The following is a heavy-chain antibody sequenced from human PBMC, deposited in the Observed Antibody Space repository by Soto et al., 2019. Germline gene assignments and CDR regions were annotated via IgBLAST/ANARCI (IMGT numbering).Heavy chain of an antibody. CDR1: GGSFRGYF. J-gene: IGHJ4*02. V-gene: IGHV4-34*01. CDR3: QGGDF. D-gene: IGHD3-16*01. Sequence: PSETLSLTCAVSGGSFRGYFWSWIRQSPAKGLEWIGEINDSGNTYYNSSFKSRLTISVDTSTSQISLRLTSVTAADSAVYYCQGGDFWGQGTRVTSPQ. CDR2: INDSGNT.